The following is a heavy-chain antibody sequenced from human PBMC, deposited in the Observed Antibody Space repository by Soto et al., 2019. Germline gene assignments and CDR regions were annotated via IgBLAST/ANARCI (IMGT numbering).Heavy chain of an antibody. CDR2: IYPGDSDT. Sequence: PGESLKISCKGSGYSFTSYWIVWVRQMPGKGLEWMGIIYPGDSDTRYSPSFQGQVTISADKSISTAYLQWSSLKASDTAMYYCARMVKGVVVVAAHAFDIWGQGTMVTVSS. D-gene: IGHD2-15*01. V-gene: IGHV5-51*01. CDR3: ARMVKGVVVVAAHAFDI. J-gene: IGHJ3*02. CDR1: GYSFTSYW.